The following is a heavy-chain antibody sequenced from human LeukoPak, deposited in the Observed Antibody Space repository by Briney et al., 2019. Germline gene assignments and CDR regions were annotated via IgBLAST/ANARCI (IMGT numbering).Heavy chain of an antibody. V-gene: IGHV4-30-2*01. Sequence: PSETLSLTPAVSGGSLSSVINSWGWVRQPPGKGMECIGYVYHNGNLSYNPSLRSRVTISVDRSKNQFSANLKVVTAADTAVYYCAREGEPYGFDDWGQGAMVTVSS. J-gene: IGHJ4*02. D-gene: IGHD3-10*01. CDR3: AREGEPYGFDD. CDR1: GGSLSSVINS. CDR2: VYHNGNL.